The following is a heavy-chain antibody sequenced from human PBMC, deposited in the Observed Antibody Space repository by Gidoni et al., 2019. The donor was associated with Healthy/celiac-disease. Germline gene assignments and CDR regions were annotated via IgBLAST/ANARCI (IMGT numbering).Heavy chain of an antibody. J-gene: IGHJ4*02. CDR1: GVTFSSYG. CDR2: IWYDGSNK. V-gene: IGHV3-33*01. CDR3: ARDLETTYYFDY. Sequence: QVQLVESGGGVVQPGRSLRLSCAASGVTFSSYGMHWVRQAPGKGLEWVAVIWYDGSNKYYADSVKGRFTISRDNSKNTLYLQMNSLRAEDTAVYYCARDLETTYYFDYWGQGTLVTVSS.